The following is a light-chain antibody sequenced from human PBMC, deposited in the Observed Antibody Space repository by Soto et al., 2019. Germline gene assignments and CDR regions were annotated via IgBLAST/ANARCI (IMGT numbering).Light chain of an antibody. CDR2: GAS. J-gene: IGKJ1*01. Sequence: EIVLTQSPGTLSLSPGERATLSCRASQTISSSFFAWYQQKPGQAPRLLIYGASSRATGIPDRFSGSGSGTDFTLTISRLEPEDFAVYYCQHYGSSSTFGQGTKVEIK. V-gene: IGKV3-20*01. CDR1: QTISSSF. CDR3: QHYGSSST.